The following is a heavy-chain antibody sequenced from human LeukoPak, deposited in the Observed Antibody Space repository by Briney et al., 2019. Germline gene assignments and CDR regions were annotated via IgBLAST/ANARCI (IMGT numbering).Heavy chain of an antibody. CDR1: GFTFSSYS. Sequence: GGSLRLSCAAPGFTFSSYSMNWVRQGPGKGLEWVSSISSTSSYIYYADSLKGRFTISRDNAKNSLYLQMNSLRAEDTAVYYCARGYCSGGSCYPRDYWGQGTLVTVSS. CDR3: ARGYCSGGSCYPRDY. J-gene: IGHJ4*02. CDR2: ISSTSSYI. V-gene: IGHV3-21*01. D-gene: IGHD2-15*01.